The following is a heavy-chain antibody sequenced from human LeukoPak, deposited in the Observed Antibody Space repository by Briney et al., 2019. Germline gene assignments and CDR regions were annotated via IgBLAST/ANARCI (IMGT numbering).Heavy chain of an antibody. V-gene: IGHV4-30-4*01. D-gene: IGHD6-13*01. Sequence: SEALSLTCSVSGGSMSSGDFYWSWIRQPPGKGLEWIGYIHYSGSTYHNPSLMSRVTISKDTSKNQFSLRLSSVTAADTAVYYCARGLRELAAAGTYYFDYWGQGTLVTVSS. CDR3: ARGLRELAAAGTYYFDY. CDR1: GGSMSSGDFY. J-gene: IGHJ4*02. CDR2: IHYSGST.